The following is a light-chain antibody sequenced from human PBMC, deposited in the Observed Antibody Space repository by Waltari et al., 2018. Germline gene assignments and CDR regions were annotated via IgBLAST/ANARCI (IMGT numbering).Light chain of an antibody. V-gene: IGKV3-15*01. CDR3: QQYSNWFT. Sequence: EIVLTQSPATLSLSPGERATLSCRASQSVSSSLAWYQQQPGQAPRLLIYGVSSRATGIPDRFSGSGSGTDFSLTISSLEPEDFAVYYCQQYSNWFTFGPGTKLDI. J-gene: IGKJ3*01. CDR2: GVS. CDR1: QSVSSS.